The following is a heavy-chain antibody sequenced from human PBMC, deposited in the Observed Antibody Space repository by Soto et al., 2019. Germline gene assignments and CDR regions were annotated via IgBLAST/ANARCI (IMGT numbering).Heavy chain of an antibody. CDR2: FYRGGRR. D-gene: IGHD2-21*01. CDR1: GFGVTESETY. J-gene: IGHJ5*02. Sequence: EVQMVESGVGLIQPGGSLKLSCAVSGFGVTESETYVSWIRQAPGKGLEWVAAFYRGGRRNYAASVKGRFVISRDKSENSVFLQLNLVRVEDTAVYYCAREVVVGATAKFDRWGQGTMVIVSP. V-gene: IGHV3-53*03. CDR3: AREVVVGATAKFDR.